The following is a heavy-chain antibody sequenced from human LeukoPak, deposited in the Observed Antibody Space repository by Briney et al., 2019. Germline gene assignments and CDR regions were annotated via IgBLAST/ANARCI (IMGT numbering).Heavy chain of an antibody. Sequence: PSETLSLTCTVSGGSISSGGYYWSWIHQHPGKGLEWIGYIYYSGSTYYNPSLKSRVTISVDTSKNQFSLKLSSVTAADTAVYYCARDREVVTANHWYFDLWGRGTLVTVSS. D-gene: IGHD2-21*02. CDR2: IYYSGST. V-gene: IGHV4-31*03. CDR3: ARDREVVTANHWYFDL. J-gene: IGHJ2*01. CDR1: GGSISSGGYY.